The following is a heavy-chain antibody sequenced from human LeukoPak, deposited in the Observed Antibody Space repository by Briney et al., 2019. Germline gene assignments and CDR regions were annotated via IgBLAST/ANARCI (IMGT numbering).Heavy chain of an antibody. Sequence: GGSLRLSCAASGFTFSSYATSWVRQTPGKGLEWVSIISGSGGGTCYADSVKGRFTISRDNSKSTLYLQMNSLSAEDTAVYYRAKRAFDSSGYYPLLDYWGQGTLVTVSS. J-gene: IGHJ4*02. V-gene: IGHV3-23*01. D-gene: IGHD3-22*01. CDR3: AKRAFDSSGYYPLLDY. CDR1: GFTFSSYA. CDR2: ISGSGGGT.